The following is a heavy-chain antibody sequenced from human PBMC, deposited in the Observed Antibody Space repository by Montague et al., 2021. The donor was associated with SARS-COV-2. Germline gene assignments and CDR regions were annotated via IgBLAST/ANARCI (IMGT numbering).Heavy chain of an antibody. Sequence: SETLSLTCTVYGGSVSTYYWSWLWQPPGKGLEWIGFLYFSGSATNYNPSLRSRVTTSIDTSKNQFLMNLSSATAADTAEYFCARDQGLRGWFDPWGQGTLVAVSS. J-gene: IGHJ5*02. CDR1: GGSVSTYY. CDR2: LYFSGSAT. CDR3: ARDQGLRGWFDP. V-gene: IGHV4-59*02.